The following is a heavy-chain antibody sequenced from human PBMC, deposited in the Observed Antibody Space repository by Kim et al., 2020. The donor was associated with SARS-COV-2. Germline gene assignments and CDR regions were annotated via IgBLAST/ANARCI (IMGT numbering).Heavy chain of an antibody. J-gene: IGHJ4*02. CDR1: GYSFTSYW. D-gene: IGHD1-26*01. CDR2: IYPGDSDT. V-gene: IGHV5-51*01. CDR3: ARQWELHSNYFDY. Sequence: GASLKISCKGSGYSFTSYWIGWVRQMPGKGLEWMGIIYPGDSDTRYSPSFQGQVTISADKSISTAYLQWSSLKASDTAMYYCARQWELHSNYFDYWGQGTLVTVSS.